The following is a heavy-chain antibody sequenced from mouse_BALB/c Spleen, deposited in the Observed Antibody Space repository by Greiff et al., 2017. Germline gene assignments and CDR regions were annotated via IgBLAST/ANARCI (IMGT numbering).Heavy chain of an antibody. D-gene: IGHD1-1*01. CDR3: ARAYYYGLYYFDY. CDR2: ISSGGST. CDR1: GFTFSSYA. J-gene: IGHJ2*01. Sequence: EVKVVESGGGLVKPGGSLKLSCAASGFTFSSYAMSWVRQTPEKRLEWVASISSGGSTYYPDSVKGRFTISRDNARNILYLQMSSLRSEDTAMYYCARAYYYGLYYFDYWGQGTTLTVSS. V-gene: IGHV5-6-5*01.